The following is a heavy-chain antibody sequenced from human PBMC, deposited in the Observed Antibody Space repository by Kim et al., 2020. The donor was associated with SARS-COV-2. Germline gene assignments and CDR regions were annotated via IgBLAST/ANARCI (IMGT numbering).Heavy chain of an antibody. CDR1: GFTFTSYW. V-gene: IGHV3-74*01. J-gene: IGHJ5*02. D-gene: IGHD2-15*01. CDR3: ARNRLADCSGGSCLNWFDP. Sequence: GGSLRLSCAASGFTFTSYWMHWVRQAPGKGLVWVSRINSDGSSTTYADSVKGRFTISRDNAKNTLYLQMKSLGAEDTAVYFCARNRLADCSGGSCLNWFDPWGQGNLVTVSS. CDR2: INSDGSST.